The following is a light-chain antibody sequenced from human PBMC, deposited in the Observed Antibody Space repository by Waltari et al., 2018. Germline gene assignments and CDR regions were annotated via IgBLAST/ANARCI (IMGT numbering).Light chain of an antibody. J-gene: IGLJ3*02. V-gene: IGLV6-57*01. CDR3: QSSDSNYAV. CDR1: RGSNDLHN. CDR2: EDN. Sequence: NFILTQPHSVSESPGKTVTIPCTRRRGSNDLHNLLRYQQRPGSSPTTVIYEDNQNPSAVPDRFSGSIDSSSNSASLTISGLKTEDEADYYCQSSDSNYAVFGGGTKLTVL.